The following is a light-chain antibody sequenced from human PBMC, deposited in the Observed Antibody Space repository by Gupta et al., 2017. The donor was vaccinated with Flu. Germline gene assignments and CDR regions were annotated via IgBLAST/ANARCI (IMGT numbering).Light chain of an antibody. V-gene: IGKV3-15*01. Sequence: PATLSVSPGERATLSCRASQSVTSNLAWYQQKPGQAPRLLIYGASTRATGFPARFSGSGYGTEFNLTISSLQSEDFAVYYCQKDNDWPITFGGGTKVEIK. J-gene: IGKJ4*01. CDR2: GAS. CDR3: QKDNDWPIT. CDR1: QSVTSN.